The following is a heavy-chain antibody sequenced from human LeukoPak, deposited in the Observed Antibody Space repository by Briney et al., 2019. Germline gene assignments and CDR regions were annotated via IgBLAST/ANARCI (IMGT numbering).Heavy chain of an antibody. Sequence: GGSLRLSCAASGFTFSSYWMSWVRQAPGKGLEWVANIKQDGSEKYYVDSVKGRFTISRDNAKNSLYLQMNSLRAEDTAAYYCARDREPYSSSWYDLDYWGQGTLVTVSS. CDR1: GFTFSSYW. J-gene: IGHJ4*02. D-gene: IGHD6-13*01. V-gene: IGHV3-7*01. CDR3: ARDREPYSSSWYDLDY. CDR2: IKQDGSEK.